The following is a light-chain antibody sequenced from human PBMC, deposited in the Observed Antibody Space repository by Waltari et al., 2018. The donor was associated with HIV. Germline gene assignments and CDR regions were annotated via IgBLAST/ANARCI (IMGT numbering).Light chain of an antibody. J-gene: IGKJ5*01. Sequence: EAVLTQPPSTLSLSHGERATLSCRASQDFGNYLAWYQQKPGQAPRLLIYDASTRASGIPARFSGSGSGTDFTLTISSLEPEDVAVYYCQQRSNWPPVTFGQGTRLEI. CDR3: QQRSNWPPVT. V-gene: IGKV3-11*01. CDR2: DAS. CDR1: QDFGNY.